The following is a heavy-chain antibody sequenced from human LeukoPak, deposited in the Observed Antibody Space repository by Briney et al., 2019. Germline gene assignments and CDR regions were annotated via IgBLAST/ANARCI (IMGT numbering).Heavy chain of an antibody. CDR3: ARGGRGSAAVVAPRSFDI. CDR1: GFTFSSTH. CDR2: TYTGGNS. J-gene: IGHJ3*02. Sequence: PGGSLRLSCEASGFTFSSTHMVWVRQAPGKGLEWVSVTYTGGNSYYAGSVQGRFFISRDISKNTLYLQMNNLRAEDSALYYCARGGRGSAAVVAPRSFDIWGQGTMVTVSS. D-gene: IGHD3-22*01. V-gene: IGHV3-53*01.